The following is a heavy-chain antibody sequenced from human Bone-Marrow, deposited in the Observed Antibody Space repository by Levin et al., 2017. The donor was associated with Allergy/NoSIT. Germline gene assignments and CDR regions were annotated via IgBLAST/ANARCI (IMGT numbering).Heavy chain of an antibody. CDR3: ARGALRATTSYAHGMDV. J-gene: IGHJ6*01. CDR2: ISYGGISQ. CDR1: GFTFNKYG. Sequence: PGGSLRLSCVASGFTFNKYGMHWVRRAPGKGPEWVAAISYGGISQSYADSVKGRFTISRDNSKSTLYLRMNNLRPEDTAVYFCARGALRATTSYAHGMDVWGQGTTVTVSS. D-gene: IGHD1-1*01. V-gene: IGHV3-30-3*01.